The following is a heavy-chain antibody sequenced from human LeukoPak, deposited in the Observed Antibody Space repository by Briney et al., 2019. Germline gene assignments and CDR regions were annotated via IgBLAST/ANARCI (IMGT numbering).Heavy chain of an antibody. CDR1: GFTFSSYG. CDR3: ASDLTVYGGNPLYHFNF. Sequence: PGGSLRLSCAASGFTFSSYGMHWVRQAPGKGLEWVAVIWYDGRNKFYADSLKGRFTISRDNSKNTLYLQMNSLRAEDTAVYYCASDLTVYGGNPLYHFNFWGRGTLATVSS. J-gene: IGHJ4*02. V-gene: IGHV3-33*01. CDR2: IWYDGRNK. D-gene: IGHD4-23*01.